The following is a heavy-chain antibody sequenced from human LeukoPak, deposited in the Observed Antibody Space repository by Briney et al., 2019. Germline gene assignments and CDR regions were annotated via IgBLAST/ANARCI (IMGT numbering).Heavy chain of an antibody. CDR2: MNPNSGNT. D-gene: IGHD3-3*01. V-gene: IGHV1-8*01. CDR1: GYTFTSYD. J-gene: IGHJ6*02. Sequence: GASVKVSCKASGYTFTSYDINWVRQATGQGLEWMGWMNPNSGNTGYAQKFQGRVTMTRNTSISTAYMELSSLRSEDTAVYYCAREQRPRYDFWSGYTYMGNYYYGMDVWGQGTTVTISS. CDR3: AREQRPRYDFWSGYTYMGNYYYGMDV.